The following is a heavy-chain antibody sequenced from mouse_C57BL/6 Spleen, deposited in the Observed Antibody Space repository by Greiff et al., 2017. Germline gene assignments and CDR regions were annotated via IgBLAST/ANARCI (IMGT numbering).Heavy chain of an antibody. D-gene: IGHD1-1*01. V-gene: IGHV5-4*01. CDR3: ARGLRQSLDV. J-gene: IGHJ1*03. CDR2: ISDGGSYT. Sequence: EVQLVESGGGLVKPGGSLKLSCAASGFTFSSYAMSWVRQTPEKRLEWVATISDGGSYTYYPDNVKGRFTISRDNAKNNLYLQMSHLKSEDTAMYYCARGLRQSLDVWGTGTTVTVSS. CDR1: GFTFSSYA.